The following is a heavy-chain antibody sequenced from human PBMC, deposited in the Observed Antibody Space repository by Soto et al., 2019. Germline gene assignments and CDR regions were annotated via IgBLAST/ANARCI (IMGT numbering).Heavy chain of an antibody. Sequence: PGGSLRLSCAASGFTFSSYSMNWVRQAPGKGLEWVSSISSSSSYIYYADSVKGRFTISRDNAKNSLYLQMNSLRAEDTAVYYCARKGGEGTLPPGYCSGGSCYSGYYYYYMDVWGKGTTVTVSS. CDR3: ARKGGEGTLPPGYCSGGSCYSGYYYYYMDV. J-gene: IGHJ6*03. D-gene: IGHD2-15*01. V-gene: IGHV3-21*01. CDR2: ISSSSSYI. CDR1: GFTFSSYS.